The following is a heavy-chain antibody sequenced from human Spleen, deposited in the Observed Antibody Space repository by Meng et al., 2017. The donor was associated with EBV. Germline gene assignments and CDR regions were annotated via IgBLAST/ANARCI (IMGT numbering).Heavy chain of an antibody. D-gene: IGHD3-10*01. Sequence: QITLKESGPTPVKPTQTLTLTCSFSGFSLTTTGVGVGWIRQPPGKALEWLALIFWDDDKRYSPSLKSRLTITKDTSKNQVVLRMTSMDPVDTATYFCIHGSSTSGSYYSYWGQGTLVTVSS. CDR3: IHGSSTSGSYYSY. CDR1: GFSLTTTGVG. V-gene: IGHV2-5*02. J-gene: IGHJ1*01. CDR2: IFWDDDK.